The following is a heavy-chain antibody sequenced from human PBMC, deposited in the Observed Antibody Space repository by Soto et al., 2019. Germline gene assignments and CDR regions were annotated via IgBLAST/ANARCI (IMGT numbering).Heavy chain of an antibody. V-gene: IGHV3-23*01. CDR3: ANQAERYYDYIWGSYRPPPGAFDI. D-gene: IGHD3-16*02. Sequence: PGGSLILSCAASGFTFSSYAMSWVRQAPGKGLEWVSAISGSGGSTYYADSVKGRFTISRDNSKNTLYLQMNSLRAEDTAVYYCANQAERYYDYIWGSYRPPPGAFDIWGQGTMVTVSS. CDR2: ISGSGGST. CDR1: GFTFSSYA. J-gene: IGHJ3*02.